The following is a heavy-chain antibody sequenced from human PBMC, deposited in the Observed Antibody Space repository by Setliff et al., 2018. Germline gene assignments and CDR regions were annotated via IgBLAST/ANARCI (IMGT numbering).Heavy chain of an antibody. J-gene: IGHJ6*03. V-gene: IGHV7-4-1*02. Sequence: ASVKVSCKASGYSFSTYAMSWIRQAPGQGLEWMGWINTNTGNPSYAQGFTGRFVFSLDTSVSTAYLQISSLKPEDTAMYYCARASRFATIVWKGDYYMDVWGKGTTVTDSS. D-gene: IGHD3-16*02. CDR1: GYSFSTYA. CDR3: ARASRFATIVWKGDYYMDV. CDR2: INTNTGNP.